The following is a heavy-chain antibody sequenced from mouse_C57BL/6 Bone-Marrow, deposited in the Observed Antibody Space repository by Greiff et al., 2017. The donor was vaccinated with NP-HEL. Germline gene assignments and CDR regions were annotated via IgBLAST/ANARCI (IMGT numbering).Heavy chain of an antibody. CDR3: TTGGYYVAY. V-gene: IGHV14-4*01. Sequence: VHVKQSGAELVRPGASVKLSCTASGFNITDDYMHWVKQRPEQGLEWIGWIDPENGDTEYASKFQGKATITADTSSNTAYLQLSSLTSEDTAVYYCTTGGYYVAYWGQGTLVTVSA. CDR1: GFNITDDY. CDR2: IDPENGDT. J-gene: IGHJ3*01. D-gene: IGHD2-3*01.